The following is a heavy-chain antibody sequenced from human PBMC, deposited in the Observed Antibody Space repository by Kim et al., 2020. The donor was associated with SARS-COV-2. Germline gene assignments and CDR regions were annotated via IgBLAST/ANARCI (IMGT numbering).Heavy chain of an antibody. CDR2: IYYSGST. CDR3: ARAPPATIFGVVTAFDY. V-gene: IGHV4-59*13. Sequence: SETLSLTCTVSGGSISSYYWSWIRQPPGKGLEWIGYIYYSGSTNYNPSLKSRVTISVDTSKNQFSLKLISVTAADTAVYYCARAPPATIFGVVTAFDYWGQGTLVTVSS. J-gene: IGHJ4*02. D-gene: IGHD3-3*01. CDR1: GGSISSYY.